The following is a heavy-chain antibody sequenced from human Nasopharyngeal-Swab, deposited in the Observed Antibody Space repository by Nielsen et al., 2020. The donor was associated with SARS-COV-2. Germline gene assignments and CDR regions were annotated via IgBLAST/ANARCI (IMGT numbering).Heavy chain of an antibody. CDR3: AKEGSGSPALS. CDR2: ALHDGRT. D-gene: IGHD1-26*01. J-gene: IGHJ5*02. V-gene: IGHV4-4*02. Sequence: RQPPGKGLEWIGEALHDGRTSYHSTLESRVTISIDTSRNQFSLRLTSVTAAGTAVYYCAKEGSGSPALSWGQGILVTVSS.